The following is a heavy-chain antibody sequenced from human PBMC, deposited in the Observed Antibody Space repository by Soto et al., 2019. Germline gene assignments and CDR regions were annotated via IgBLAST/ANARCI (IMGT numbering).Heavy chain of an antibody. Sequence: QVQLVQSGADVQKPGSSVKVSCKASGGTLNYNTFSWVRQAPGQGLEWMGGIVTVFGTANHAQKFQGRVTITADPSTNTVYMELSSLRSEDTAVYYCARNGAYSSSQFGMDVWGQGTTVTVSS. CDR2: IVTVFGTA. CDR1: GGTLNYNT. D-gene: IGHD6-13*01. V-gene: IGHV1-69*19. J-gene: IGHJ6*02. CDR3: ARNGAYSSSQFGMDV.